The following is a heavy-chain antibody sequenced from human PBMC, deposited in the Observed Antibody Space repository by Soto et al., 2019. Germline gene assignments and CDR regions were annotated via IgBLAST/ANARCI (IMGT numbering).Heavy chain of an antibody. CDR1: GGSISSYY. V-gene: IGHV4-59*01. J-gene: IGHJ6*03. D-gene: IGHD3-16*02. CDR2: IYYSGST. Sequence: SETLSLTCTVSGGSISSYYWSWIRQPPGKGLEWIGYIYYSGSTNYNPSLKSRVTISVDTSKNQFSLKLSSVTAADTAVYYCGRARNMITFGGVIADYYYYMDVWGKGTTVTVSS. CDR3: GRARNMITFGGVIADYYYYMDV.